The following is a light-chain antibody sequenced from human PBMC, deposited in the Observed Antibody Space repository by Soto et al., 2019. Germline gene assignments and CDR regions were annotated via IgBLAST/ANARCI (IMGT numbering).Light chain of an antibody. CDR1: QSIDTA. V-gene: IGKV1-5*03. CDR2: RAS. Sequence: DVQMTQSPSTLSASVGDTVTITCRASQSIDTALAWYQQKPGKAPNLLIYRASNLESGVPSRLSGSGSGTEFTLAISSLQPDDFATYYCQQYGFFLTFGQGTKLEIK. CDR3: QQYGFFLT. J-gene: IGKJ2*01.